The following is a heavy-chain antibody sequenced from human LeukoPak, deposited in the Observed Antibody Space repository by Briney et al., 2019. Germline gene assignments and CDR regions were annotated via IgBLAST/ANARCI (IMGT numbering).Heavy chain of an antibody. CDR2: VSFSGST. V-gene: IGHV4-59*12. J-gene: IGHJ4*02. CDR3: ARDHDSSGWCFGY. Sequence: PSETLSLTCTVSGGSINNYYWTWVRQSPGKGLEWIGYVSFSGSTNYNPSLKSRVTMSVDTSKNQFSLKLSSVTAADTAVYYCARDHDSSGWCFGYWGQGTLVTVSS. CDR1: GGSINNYY. D-gene: IGHD6-19*01.